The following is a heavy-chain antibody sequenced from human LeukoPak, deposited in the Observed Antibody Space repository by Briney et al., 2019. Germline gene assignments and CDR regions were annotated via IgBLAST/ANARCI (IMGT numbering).Heavy chain of an antibody. J-gene: IGHJ4*02. CDR2: IIPIFGTA. CDR3: ASEGARWVGFDY. D-gene: IGHD3-10*01. CDR1: GGTFSSYA. V-gene: IGHV1-69*05. Sequence: SVKVSCKASGGTFSSYAISWVRQAPGQGLEWMGRIIPIFGTANYAQKFQGRVTITTDESTSTAYVELSSLRSEDTAVYYCASEGARWVGFDYWGQGTLVTVSS.